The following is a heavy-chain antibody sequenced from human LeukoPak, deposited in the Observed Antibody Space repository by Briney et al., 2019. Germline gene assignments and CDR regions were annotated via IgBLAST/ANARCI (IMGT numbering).Heavy chain of an antibody. J-gene: IGHJ6*02. CDR2: IKQDGSEK. CDR1: GFTFSSYW. CDR3: ARDTRMRATVTTYHYGMDV. Sequence: PGGSLRLFCAASGFTFSSYWMRWVRQAPGKGLEWVANIKQDGSEKYYVDSVKGRFTISRDNAKNSLYLQMNSLRAEDTAVYYCARDTRMRATVTTYHYGMDVWGQGTTVTVSS. D-gene: IGHD4-17*01. V-gene: IGHV3-7*01.